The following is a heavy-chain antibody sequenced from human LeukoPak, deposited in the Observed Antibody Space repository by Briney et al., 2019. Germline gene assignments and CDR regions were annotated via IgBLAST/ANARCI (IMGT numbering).Heavy chain of an antibody. CDR2: ITSREGRT. D-gene: IGHD4-17*01. CDR3: ARDPNGDYLGAFDF. CDR1: EFTFSRYA. V-gene: IGHV3-23*01. Sequence: PGGSLRLTCAAPEFTFSRYAMTWVRQAPGKGLEWVSSITSREGRTSYADSVKGRFTVSRDNSKNTLYLQMNYLRVEDTAVYYCARDPNGDYLGAFDFWGQGTLVTVSS. J-gene: IGHJ3*01.